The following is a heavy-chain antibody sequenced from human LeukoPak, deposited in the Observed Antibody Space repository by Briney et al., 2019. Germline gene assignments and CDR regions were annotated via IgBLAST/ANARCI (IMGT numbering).Heavy chain of an antibody. Sequence: PGGSLTLSCAASGFTFSSYAMSWVRQAPGKGLEWVSTISSSGGSTYYADSVKGRFTISRDNSKNTLYLQMNSLRAEDTAVYYCAKHYTDGYFDYWGQGTLVTVS. CDR3: AKHYTDGYFDY. V-gene: IGHV3-23*01. D-gene: IGHD3-3*01. J-gene: IGHJ4*02. CDR2: ISSSGGST. CDR1: GFTFSSYA.